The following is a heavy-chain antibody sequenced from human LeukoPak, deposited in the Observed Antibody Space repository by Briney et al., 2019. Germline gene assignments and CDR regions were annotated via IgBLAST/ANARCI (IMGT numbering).Heavy chain of an antibody. D-gene: IGHD6-13*01. V-gene: IGHV3-21*01. Sequence: GGSLRLSCAASGFTFSSYSMNWVRQAPGKGLAWVSSISSSSSYIYYADSVKGRFTISRDNAKNSLYLQMNSLRAEDTAVYYCARGVAAAGTTRQQKWGQGTLVTVSS. CDR3: ARGVAAAGTTRQQK. J-gene: IGHJ4*02. CDR2: ISSSSSYI. CDR1: GFTFSSYS.